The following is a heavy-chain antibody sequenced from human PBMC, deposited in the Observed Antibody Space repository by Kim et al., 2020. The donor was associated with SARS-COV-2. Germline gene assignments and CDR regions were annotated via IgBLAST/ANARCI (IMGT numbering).Heavy chain of an antibody. CDR2: INPNSGGT. D-gene: IGHD2-2*01. CDR3: ATTSPTYCSSTSCRPWFDP. CDR1: GYTFTGYY. J-gene: IGHJ5*02. Sequence: ASVKVSCKASGYTFTGYYMHWVRQAPGQGLEWMGWINPNSGGTNYAQKFQGRVTMTRDTSISTAYMELSRLRSDDTAVYYCATTSPTYCSSTSCRPWFDPWGQGTLVTVSS. V-gene: IGHV1-2*02.